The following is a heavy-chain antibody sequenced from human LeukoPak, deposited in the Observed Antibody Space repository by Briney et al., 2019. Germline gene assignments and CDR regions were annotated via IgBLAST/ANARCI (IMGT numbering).Heavy chain of an antibody. J-gene: IGHJ4*02. Sequence: PGGSLRLSCAASGFTFSSYAMHWVRQAPGKGLEWVAVISYDGSNKYYADSVKGRFTISRDNSKNTLYLQMNSLRAEDTAVYYCAKDRVPGDYWGQGTLVTVSS. CDR1: GFTFSSYA. V-gene: IGHV3-30-3*01. D-gene: IGHD3-10*01. CDR3: AKDRVPGDY. CDR2: ISYDGSNK.